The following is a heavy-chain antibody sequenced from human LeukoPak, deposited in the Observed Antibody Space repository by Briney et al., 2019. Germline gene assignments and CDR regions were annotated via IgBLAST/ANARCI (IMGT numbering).Heavy chain of an antibody. V-gene: IGHV3-7*01. CDR1: GFTFSSYY. J-gene: IGHJ4*02. CDR2: IKQDGDEK. Sequence: GGSLRLSCAASGFTFSSYYMSWVRQAPGKGLEWVANIKQDGDEKHYVDSVKGRFTIFRDNAKSSLYLEMNSLRVEDTAVYYCARDPRGSEYSHFDSWGQGTQVTVSS. CDR3: ARDPRGSEYSHFDS. D-gene: IGHD3-10*01.